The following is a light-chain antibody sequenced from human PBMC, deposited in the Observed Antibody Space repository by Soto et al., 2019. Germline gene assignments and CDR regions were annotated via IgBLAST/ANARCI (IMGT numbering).Light chain of an antibody. Sequence: EIVLTQSPATLSLSPGERATLSCRARQSVSSYLAWYQQKPGQAPRLLIYDASNRATGIPARFSGSGSGTDFTLTISGLEPEDFAVYYCQQRSNWPGTFGQGTKLEIK. CDR1: QSVSSY. J-gene: IGKJ2*01. CDR2: DAS. CDR3: QQRSNWPGT. V-gene: IGKV3-11*01.